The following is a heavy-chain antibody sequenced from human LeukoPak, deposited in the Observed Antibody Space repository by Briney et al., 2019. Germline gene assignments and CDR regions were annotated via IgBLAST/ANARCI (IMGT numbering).Heavy chain of an antibody. D-gene: IGHD3-10*01. CDR2: INNHVTPT. Sequence: TRGSLRLSCAHSGVTFRRYRIYWGCDAPRKGVGWGSRINNHVTPTNFAGSVKGRFTISRDNAKNTVYLQMHRLRAEDTAVYCTRDITLTRGGRSDYWGQGALVTVSS. CDR1: GVTFRRYR. J-gene: IGHJ4*02. CDR3: TRDITLTRGGRSDY. V-gene: IGHV3-74*01.